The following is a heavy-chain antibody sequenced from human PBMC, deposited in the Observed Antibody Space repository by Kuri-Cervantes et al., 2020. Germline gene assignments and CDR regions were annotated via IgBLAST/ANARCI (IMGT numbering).Heavy chain of an antibody. V-gene: IGHV3-30-3*02. J-gene: IGHJ3*02. CDR3: AKSGPSNYVRMGAFDI. Sequence: GESLKISCAASGFTFSTYAMHWVRQAPGKGLEWVAVISYDGSNQYYADSVKGRFTISRDNSKNTLYLQMNSLRAEDTAVYYCAKSGPSNYVRMGAFDIWGQGTMVTVSS. CDR1: GFTFSTYA. D-gene: IGHD4-11*01. CDR2: ISYDGSNQ.